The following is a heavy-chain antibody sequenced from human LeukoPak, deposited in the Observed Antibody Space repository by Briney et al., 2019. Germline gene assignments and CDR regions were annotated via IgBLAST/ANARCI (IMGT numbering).Heavy chain of an antibody. J-gene: IGHJ4*02. D-gene: IGHD2-2*01. Sequence: PGGSLKLSCAASGFTFSDAGIHWVRQASGKGLEWVGRIGSKANSYATGYAASVKGRFIISRDDSKNTAYLQMNSLKTEDTAVYYCTRRYGYSSTSWDYWGQGTLVTVSS. V-gene: IGHV3-73*01. CDR2: IGSKANSYAT. CDR3: TRRYGYSSTSWDY. CDR1: GFTFSDAG.